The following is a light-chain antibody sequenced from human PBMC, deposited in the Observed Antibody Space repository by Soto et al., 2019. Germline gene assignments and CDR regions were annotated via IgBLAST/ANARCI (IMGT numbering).Light chain of an antibody. CDR1: SSNIGSNY. CDR3: AAWDDSLSGPV. CDR2: RNN. J-gene: IGLJ7*01. Sequence: QSVPTQPPSASGTPGQRVTISCSGSSSNIGSNYVYWYQQLPGTAPKLLIYRNNQRPSGVPDRFSGSKSGTSASLVISGLWSEDEADYYCAAWDDSLSGPVFGGGTQLTVL. V-gene: IGLV1-47*03.